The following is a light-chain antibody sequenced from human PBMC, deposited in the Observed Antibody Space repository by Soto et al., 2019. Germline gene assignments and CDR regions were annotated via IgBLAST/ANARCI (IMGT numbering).Light chain of an antibody. J-gene: IGLJ7*01. CDR2: EVS. Sequence: QSALTQPASVSGSPGQSITISCTGTSSDVGSYKLVSWYHQHPGKAPKLMISEVSKRPSGIYDRFSGSKSGSTASLTISGLQAEDEADYYCCSYAGTSTHTVFGGGTQRTVL. V-gene: IGLV2-23*02. CDR3: CSYAGTSTHTV. CDR1: SSDVGSYKL.